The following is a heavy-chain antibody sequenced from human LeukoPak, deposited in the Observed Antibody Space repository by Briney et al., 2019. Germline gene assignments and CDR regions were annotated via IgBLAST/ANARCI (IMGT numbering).Heavy chain of an antibody. CDR2: ISSSSSYI. Sequence: GGSLRLSCAASGFTFSSYAMHWVRQAPGKGLEWVSSISSSSSYIYYADSVKGRFTISRDNAKNSLYLQMNSLRAEDTAVYYCARGGYSGYDYELDYWGQGTLVTVSS. D-gene: IGHD5-12*01. CDR3: ARGGYSGYDYELDY. CDR1: GFTFSSYA. V-gene: IGHV3-21*01. J-gene: IGHJ4*02.